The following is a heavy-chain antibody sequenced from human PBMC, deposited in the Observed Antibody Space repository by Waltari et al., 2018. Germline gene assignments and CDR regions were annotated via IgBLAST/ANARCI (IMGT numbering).Heavy chain of an antibody. D-gene: IGHD3-16*01. CDR3: ARDPEYDLSAFDI. J-gene: IGHJ3*02. Sequence: EVQLVESGGGLIQPGGSLTLSCAASGFTVSSNYMSWVRQAPGKGLEWVSCIYRGRSTNYADSVKGGFTISRDNPKNTLYLQMNRLRAEDTAVYYCARDPEYDLSAFDIWGQGTMVTVSS. V-gene: IGHV3-53*01. CDR2: IYRGRST. CDR1: GFTVSSNY.